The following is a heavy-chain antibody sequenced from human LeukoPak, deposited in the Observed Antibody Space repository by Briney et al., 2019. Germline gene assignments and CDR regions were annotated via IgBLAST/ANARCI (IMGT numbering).Heavy chain of an antibody. V-gene: IGHV4-31*03. CDR1: GGSISSGGYY. Sequence: KTSETLSLTCTVSGGSISSGGYYWSWIRQHPGKGLEWIGYIYYSGSTYYNPSLKSRVTISVDTSKNQFSLKLSSVTAADTAVYYCARRWSSGDSFDYWGQGILVTVSS. D-gene: IGHD3-22*01. CDR2: IYYSGST. J-gene: IGHJ4*02. CDR3: ARRWSSGDSFDY.